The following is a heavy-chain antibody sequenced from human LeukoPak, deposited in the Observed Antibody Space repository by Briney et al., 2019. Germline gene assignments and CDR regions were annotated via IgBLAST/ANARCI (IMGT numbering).Heavy chain of an antibody. Sequence: GGSLRLSCAASGFTFSNYWMTWVRQAQGKGLEWVANIKHDGSDKYYVDSVKGRFTISRDNAKNSLYLQMNSLRAEDTAVYYCATTGQLSYWGQGTLVTVSS. CDR3: ATTGQLSY. V-gene: IGHV3-7*05. CDR2: IKHDGSDK. J-gene: IGHJ4*02. D-gene: IGHD4-17*01. CDR1: GFTFSNYW.